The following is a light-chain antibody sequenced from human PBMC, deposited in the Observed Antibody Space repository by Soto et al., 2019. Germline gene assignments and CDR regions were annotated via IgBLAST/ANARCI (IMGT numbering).Light chain of an antibody. CDR2: SAS. V-gene: IGKV3-15*01. J-gene: IGKJ1*01. CDR1: QSISDT. Sequence: EIVMTQSPATLFVSPGGRATLSCRASQSISDTLAWYQQKPGQAPRLLMYSASTRATGIPARFSGSGSGTEFTLTISSLQSADFAVYFCQQYNNWARTFGQGTKVDIK. CDR3: QQYNNWART.